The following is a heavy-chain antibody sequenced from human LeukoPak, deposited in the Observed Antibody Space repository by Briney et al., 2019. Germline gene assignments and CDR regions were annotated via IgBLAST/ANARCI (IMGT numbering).Heavy chain of an antibody. CDR3: ARIGCSSSSCTCGVRRSVWGSSLDP. V-gene: IGHV1-18*01. J-gene: IGHJ5*02. Sequence: ASVKVSCQPSGYTFNPEWYIRVRQAPGHGLEWMGWIGSYNGNTSYAEKYQGRISMTTYTSTSTAYLNQGSLRSDDTSVSYCARIGCSSSSCTCGVRRSVWGSSLDPWGQGTQVTVSS. CDR2: IGSYNGNT. D-gene: IGHD2-2*01. CDR1: GYTFNPEW.